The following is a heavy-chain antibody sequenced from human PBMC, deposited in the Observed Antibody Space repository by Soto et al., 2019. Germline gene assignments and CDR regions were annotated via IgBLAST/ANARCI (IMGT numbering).Heavy chain of an antibody. V-gene: IGHV4-30-4*01. CDR1: GGSISSGDYY. D-gene: IGHD6-19*01. CDR3: ARDGRIAVAATDF. Sequence: PSETLSLTCTVSGGSISSGDYYWSWIRQPPGKGLEWIGYIYYSGTTYYNPSLRTRLTISVDTSKNQFSLRLSSVTAADTAVYYCARDGRIAVAATDFWGQGTLVTVSS. CDR2: IYYSGTT. J-gene: IGHJ4*02.